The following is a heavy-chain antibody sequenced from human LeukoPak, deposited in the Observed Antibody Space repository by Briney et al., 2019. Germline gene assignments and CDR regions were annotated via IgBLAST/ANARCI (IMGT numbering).Heavy chain of an antibody. D-gene: IGHD3-10*01. V-gene: IGHV3-23*01. J-gene: IGHJ6*04. CDR1: GFTFSSYA. Sequence: GGSLRLSCAASGFTFSSYAMSWVRQAPGKGLEWVSAISGSGGSTYYADSVKGRFTISRDNSKNTLYLQMNSLRAEDTAVYYRAKDTITMVRGVIIPFGMDVWGKGTTVTVSS. CDR2: ISGSGGST. CDR3: AKDTITMVRGVIIPFGMDV.